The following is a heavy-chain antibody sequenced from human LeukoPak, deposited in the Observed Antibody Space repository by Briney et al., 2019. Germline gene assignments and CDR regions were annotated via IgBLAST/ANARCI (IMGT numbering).Heavy chain of an antibody. CDR2: ISGRGDTS. J-gene: IGHJ4*02. D-gene: IGHD3-9*01. CDR3: ARDPGYAIYYFDY. Sequence: GGSLRLSCAASGFTFNTYAMSWVRQAPGKGLEWVSTISGRGDTSYFPDSVKGRFSISRDNSKNTLYLQMNSLRADDTALYYCARDPGYAIYYFDYWGQGTLVTVSS. V-gene: IGHV3-23*01. CDR1: GFTFNTYA.